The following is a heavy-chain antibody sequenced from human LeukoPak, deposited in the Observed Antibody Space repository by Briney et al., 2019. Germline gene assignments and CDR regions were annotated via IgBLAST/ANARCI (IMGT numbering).Heavy chain of an antibody. CDR2: IYPGDSDT. CDR1: GYSFTSYW. D-gene: IGHD3-22*01. J-gene: IGHJ3*02. CDR3: ARSSAYYYDSSDAFDI. Sequence: GESLKISCEGSGYSFTSYWIGWVRQMPGKGLEWMGIIYPGDSDTRYSPSFQGQVTISADKSISTAYLQWSSLKASDTAMYYCARSSAYYYDSSDAFDIWGQGTMVTVSS. V-gene: IGHV5-51*01.